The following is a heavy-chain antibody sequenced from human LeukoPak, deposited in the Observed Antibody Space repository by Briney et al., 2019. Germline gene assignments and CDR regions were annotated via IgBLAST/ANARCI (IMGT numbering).Heavy chain of an antibody. D-gene: IGHD3-22*01. CDR2: INPNSGGT. CDR3: ARGTYDSSGNDN. CDR1: VYTLTGYY. Sequence: GASVKVSCKASVYTLTGYYMHWVRQAPGQGLEWMGRINPNSGGTNYAQKFQGRVTMTRDTSISTAYMELSRLRSDDTAVYYCARGTYDSSGNDNWGQGTLVTVSS. V-gene: IGHV1-2*06. J-gene: IGHJ4*02.